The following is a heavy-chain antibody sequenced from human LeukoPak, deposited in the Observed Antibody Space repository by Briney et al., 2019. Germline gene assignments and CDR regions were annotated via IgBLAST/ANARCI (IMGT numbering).Heavy chain of an antibody. V-gene: IGHV4-34*01. J-gene: IGHJ4*02. CDR3: ARDGGSHKFDY. CDR2: INHSGST. CDR1: GGSFSGYY. Sequence: SETLSLTCAVYGGSFSGYYWSWIRQPPGKGLEWIGEINHSGSTNYNPSLKSRVTISVDTSKNQFSLKLSSVTAADTAVYYCARDGGSHKFDYWGQGTLVTVSS. D-gene: IGHD5-24*01.